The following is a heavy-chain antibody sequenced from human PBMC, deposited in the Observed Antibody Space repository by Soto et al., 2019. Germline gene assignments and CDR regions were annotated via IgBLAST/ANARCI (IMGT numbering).Heavy chain of an antibody. J-gene: IGHJ4*02. Sequence: SLRLSCAASGFIFSNYGIHWVRQAPGKGLEWVALIWYDGSNKYYADSVKGRFIVSRDNTNNTVYPQLNSLRADDTPVYYCAREGAVAGSQDFWGPGTLVTVSS. D-gene: IGHD6-19*01. CDR2: IWYDGSNK. CDR3: AREGAVAGSQDF. CDR1: GFIFSNYG. V-gene: IGHV3-33*01.